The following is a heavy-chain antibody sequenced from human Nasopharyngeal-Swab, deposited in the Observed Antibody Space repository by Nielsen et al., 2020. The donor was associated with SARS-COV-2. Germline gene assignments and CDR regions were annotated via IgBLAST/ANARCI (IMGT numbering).Heavy chain of an antibody. J-gene: IGHJ4*02. CDR1: GFPFSSYA. CDR3: AKDSDFWSGYFDY. V-gene: IGHV3-23*01. CDR2: ISGSGGST. D-gene: IGHD3-3*01. Sequence: GESLKISCAASGFPFSSYAMSWVRQAPGKGLEWVSAISGSGGSTYYADSVKGRFTISRDNSKNTLYLQMNSLRAEDTAVYYCAKDSDFWSGYFDYWGQGTLVTVSS.